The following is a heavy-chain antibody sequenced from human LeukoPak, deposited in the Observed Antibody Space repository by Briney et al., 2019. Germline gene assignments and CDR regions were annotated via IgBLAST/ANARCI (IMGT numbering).Heavy chain of an antibody. V-gene: IGHV1-69*04. CDR3: ARDHGIIGGFYYYYGMDV. Sequence: SVKVSCKASGGTFSSYAISWVRHAPGQGLEWMGRIIPILGIANYAQKFQGRVTITADKSTSTAYMELSSLRSEDTAVYYCARDHGIIGGFYYYYGMDVWGQGTTVTVSS. J-gene: IGHJ6*02. CDR2: IIPILGIA. CDR1: GGTFSSYA. D-gene: IGHD2/OR15-2a*01.